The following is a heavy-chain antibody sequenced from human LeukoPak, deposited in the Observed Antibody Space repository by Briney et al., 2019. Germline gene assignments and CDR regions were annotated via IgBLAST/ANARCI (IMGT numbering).Heavy chain of an antibody. J-gene: IGHJ4*02. D-gene: IGHD5-24*01. CDR2: IIPIFGTA. V-gene: IGHV1-69*06. Sequence: ASVKVSCKASGGTFSSYAISWVRQAPGQGLEWMGGIIPIFGTANYAQKFQGRVTITADKSTSTAYMELSSLRSEDTAVYYCAKDDAWLQYNDWGQGTLVTVSS. CDR1: GGTFSSYA. CDR3: AKDDAWLQYND.